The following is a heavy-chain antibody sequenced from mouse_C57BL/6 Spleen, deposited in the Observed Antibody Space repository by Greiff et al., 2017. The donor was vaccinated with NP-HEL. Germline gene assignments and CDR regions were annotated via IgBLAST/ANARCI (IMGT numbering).Heavy chain of an antibody. V-gene: IGHV1-50*01. CDR3: ARKDYGSSYRFAY. D-gene: IGHD1-1*01. J-gene: IGHJ3*01. CDR1: GYTFTSYW. Sequence: QVQLQQPGAELVKPGASVKLSCKASGYTFTSYWMQWVKQRPGQGLEWIGEIDPSDSYTNYNQKFKGKATLTVDTASSTAYMQLSSLTSEDSAFYYCARKDYGSSYRFAYWGQGTLVTVSA. CDR2: IDPSDSYT.